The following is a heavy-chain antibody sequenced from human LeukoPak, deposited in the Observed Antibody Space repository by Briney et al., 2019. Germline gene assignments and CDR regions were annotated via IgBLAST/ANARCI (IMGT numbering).Heavy chain of an antibody. J-gene: IGHJ4*02. CDR1: GGSISSYY. D-gene: IGHD7-27*01. CDR2: IYYSGST. CDR3: ARARFLTGVSFDY. V-gene: IGHV4-59*01. Sequence: PSENLSLTCTVSGGSISSYYWSWIRQPPGKGLEWIGYIYYSGSTNYNPSLKSRVTISVDTSKNQFSLKLSSVTAADTAVYYCARARFLTGVSFDYWGQGTLVTVSS.